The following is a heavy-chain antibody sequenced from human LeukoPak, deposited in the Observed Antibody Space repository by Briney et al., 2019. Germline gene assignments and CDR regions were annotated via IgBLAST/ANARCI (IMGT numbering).Heavy chain of an antibody. CDR3: ARDPARYCSSTSCHNWFDP. V-gene: IGHV1-2*02. CDR1: GDTLTGYY. J-gene: IGHJ5*02. D-gene: IGHD2-2*01. CDR2: FDPNTGAT. Sequence: ASVKVSCKASGDTLTGYYIHWVRQAPRQGLEWMGCFDPNTGATHYAQKFQGRVTMTRDTSISTAYMELSRLRSDDTAVYYCARDPARYCSSTSCHNWFDPWGQGTLVTVSS.